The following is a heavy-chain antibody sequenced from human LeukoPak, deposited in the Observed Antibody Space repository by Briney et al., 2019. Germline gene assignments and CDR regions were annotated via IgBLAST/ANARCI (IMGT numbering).Heavy chain of an antibody. CDR2: INSDGSST. V-gene: IGHV3-74*01. Sequence: QSGGSLRLSCAASGFTFSSYWMHWVRRGPGKGLVWVSRINSDGSSTRHADSVKGRFTISRDNAKNMVYLQMNSLRDEDTAVYYCASDRDGPDYWGQGTLVTVSS. CDR1: GFTFSSYW. CDR3: ASDRDGPDY. J-gene: IGHJ4*02. D-gene: IGHD5-24*01.